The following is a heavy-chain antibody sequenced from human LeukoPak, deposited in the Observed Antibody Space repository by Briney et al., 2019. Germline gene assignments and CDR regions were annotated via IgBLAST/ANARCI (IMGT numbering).Heavy chain of an antibody. CDR1: GFTFSNAW. J-gene: IGHJ4*02. Sequence: GGSLRLSCAASGFTFSNAWMSWVRQAPGKGLEWVGRIKSKTDGGTTDYAAPVKGRFTISRDDSKNTLYLQMNSLKTEDTAVYYCTTDHTSPIGGTDYWGQGTLVTVSS. V-gene: IGHV3-15*01. CDR3: TTDHTSPIGGTDY. D-gene: IGHD3-16*01. CDR2: IKSKTDGGTT.